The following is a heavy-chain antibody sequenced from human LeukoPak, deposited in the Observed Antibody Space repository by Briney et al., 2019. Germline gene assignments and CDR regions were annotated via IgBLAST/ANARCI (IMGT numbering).Heavy chain of an antibody. CDR3: ASNIVVVPAARDIFDY. V-gene: IGHV4-34*01. CDR2: TNHSGST. J-gene: IGHJ4*02. Sequence: SSETLSLTCAVYGGSFSGYYWSWIRQPPGKGLEWIGETNHSGSTNYNPSLKSRVTISVDTSKNQFSLKLSSVTAADTAVYYCASNIVVVPAARDIFDYWGQGTLVTVSS. CDR1: GGSFSGYY. D-gene: IGHD2-2*01.